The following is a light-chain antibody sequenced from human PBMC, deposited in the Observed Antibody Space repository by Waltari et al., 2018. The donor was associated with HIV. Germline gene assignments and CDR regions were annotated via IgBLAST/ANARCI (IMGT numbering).Light chain of an antibody. CDR1: SSDVGAHNY. CDR2: EVG. J-gene: IGLJ1*01. V-gene: IGLV2-14*01. CDR3: CSYTSSAYV. Sequence: QSALTQPASVSGSPGQSITLSCTGTSSDVGAHNYVSWYQQHPGKAPKLLIYEVGHRPSGVSNRFSGSKSGNTASLTISGLLAEDEADYYCCSYTSSAYVFGTGTKVTVL.